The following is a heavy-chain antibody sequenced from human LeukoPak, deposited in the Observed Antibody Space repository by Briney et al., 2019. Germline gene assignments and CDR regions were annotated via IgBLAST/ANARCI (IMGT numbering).Heavy chain of an antibody. V-gene: IGHV3-21*01. J-gene: IGHJ4*02. D-gene: IGHD1-26*01. Sequence: GGSLRLSCAASGFTFSSYSMNWVRQAPGKGLEWVSSISSSSSYIYYADSVKGRFTISRDNAKNSLYLQMNSLRAEDTAVYYCARAGGSYPGLDYWGQGTLVTVSS. CDR3: ARAGGSYPGLDY. CDR1: GFTFSSYS. CDR2: ISSSSSYI.